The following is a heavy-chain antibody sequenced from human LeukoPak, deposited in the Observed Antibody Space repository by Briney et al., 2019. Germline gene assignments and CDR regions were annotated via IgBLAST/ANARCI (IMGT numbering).Heavy chain of an antibody. CDR3: ARRLGVDY. D-gene: IGHD3-16*01. Sequence: GGSLRLSCAASGFTFSSYAMHWVRQAPGKGLEWVAVISYDGSNKYYADSVKGRFTISRDNSKNTLYLQMNSLRAEDTAVYYCARRLGVDYWGQGTLVTVSS. CDR2: ISYDGSNK. V-gene: IGHV3-30-3*01. CDR1: GFTFSSYA. J-gene: IGHJ4*02.